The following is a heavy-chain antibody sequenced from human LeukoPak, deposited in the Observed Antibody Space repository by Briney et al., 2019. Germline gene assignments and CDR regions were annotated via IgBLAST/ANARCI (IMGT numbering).Heavy chain of an antibody. CDR1: GFTFSSYS. CDR3: ASSMVTFRGVSAYGMDV. Sequence: GGSLRLSCAASGFTFSSYSMNWVRQAPGKGLEWVSSISSSSSYIYYADSVKGRFTISRDNAKNSLYLQMNGLRAEDTAVYYCASSMVTFRGVSAYGMDVWGQGTTVTVSS. J-gene: IGHJ6*02. D-gene: IGHD3-10*01. V-gene: IGHV3-21*01. CDR2: ISSSSSYI.